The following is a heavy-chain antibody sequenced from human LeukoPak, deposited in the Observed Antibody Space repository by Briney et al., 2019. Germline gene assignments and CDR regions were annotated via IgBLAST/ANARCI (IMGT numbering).Heavy chain of an antibody. CDR3: ARGGAYYYDSSGYYWDY. Sequence: ASVKVSCKASGYTFTSYYMHWVRQAPGQGLEWMGWINPNSGGTNYAQKFQGWVTMTRDTSISTAYMELSRLRSDDTAVYYCARGGAYYYDSSGYYWDYWGQGTLVTVSS. J-gene: IGHJ4*02. CDR2: INPNSGGT. V-gene: IGHV1-2*04. D-gene: IGHD3-22*01. CDR1: GYTFTSYY.